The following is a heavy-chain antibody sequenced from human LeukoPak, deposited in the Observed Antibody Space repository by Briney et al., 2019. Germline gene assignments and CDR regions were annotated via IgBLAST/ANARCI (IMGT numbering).Heavy chain of an antibody. Sequence: TGGSLRLSCAASGFTFDNYAMHWVRQAPGKGLQYVSSITSNGGSTYYARSVRGRFTISRDNSKNTVYLQMGSLRPDDMGLYYCARDFGQLYFFFDSWGQGILVTVSS. D-gene: IGHD3-10*01. J-gene: IGHJ4*02. CDR3: ARDFGQLYFFFDS. CDR2: ITSNGGST. CDR1: GFTFDNYA. V-gene: IGHV3-64*01.